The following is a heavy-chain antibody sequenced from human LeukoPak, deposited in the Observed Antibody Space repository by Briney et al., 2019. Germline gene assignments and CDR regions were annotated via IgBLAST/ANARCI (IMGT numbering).Heavy chain of an antibody. J-gene: IGHJ4*02. D-gene: IGHD6-6*01. V-gene: IGHV4-59*11. CDR3: ATRPADTTWYGVFDY. Sequence: SETLSLTCAFSGASIRNHYWSWIRQPQGGRLEWMGYIFDNGNTDYNPSLKSRLTMSIDTSRNQFSLKLTSVTAADTALYFCATRPADTTWYGVFDYWSQGMLVTVSP. CDR2: IFDNGNT. CDR1: GASIRNHY.